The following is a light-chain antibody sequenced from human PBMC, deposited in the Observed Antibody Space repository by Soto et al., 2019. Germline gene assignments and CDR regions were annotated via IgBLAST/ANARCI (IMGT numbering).Light chain of an antibody. V-gene: IGKV3-15*01. CDR1: RSVSNN. CDR3: QPHNTWPVLH. CDR2: GAS. Sequence: TQSPATLSVSPGERATLSCRTSRSVSNNLALYQQRRGHAPRLLIYGASTRATGVPPRFSGSGCETDFTLTISILQSEDFVVYYCQPHNTWPVLHVGGGSKVAIK. J-gene: IGKJ4*01.